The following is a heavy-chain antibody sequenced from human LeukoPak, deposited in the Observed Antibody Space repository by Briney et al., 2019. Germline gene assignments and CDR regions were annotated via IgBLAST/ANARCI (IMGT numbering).Heavy chain of an antibody. Sequence: GGSLRLSCAASGFTFSSYAMHWVRQAPGKGLEWXAXISYDGSNKYYADSVKGQFTISRDNSKNTLYLQMNSLRAEDTAVYYCARGIYYYDSSGYGQLDYWGQGTLVTVSS. V-gene: IGHV3-30-3*01. CDR1: GFTFSSYA. D-gene: IGHD3-22*01. CDR2: ISYDGSNK. CDR3: ARGIYYYDSSGYGQLDY. J-gene: IGHJ4*02.